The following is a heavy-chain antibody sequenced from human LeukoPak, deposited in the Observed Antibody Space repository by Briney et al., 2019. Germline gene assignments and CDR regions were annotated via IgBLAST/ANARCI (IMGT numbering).Heavy chain of an antibody. CDR2: IYYSGST. J-gene: IGHJ4*02. D-gene: IGHD5-12*01. CDR3: ARGYSGYDG. Sequence: PSETLSLTCTVSGGSISSSSYYWGWIRQPPGKGLEWIGSIYYSGSTYYNPSLKSRVTISVDTSKNQFSLKLSSVTAADTAVYYCARGYSGYDGWGQGTLVTVSS. V-gene: IGHV4-39*07. CDR1: GGSISSSSYY.